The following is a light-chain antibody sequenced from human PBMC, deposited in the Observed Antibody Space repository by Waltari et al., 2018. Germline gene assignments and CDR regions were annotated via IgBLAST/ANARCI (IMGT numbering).Light chain of an antibody. CDR3: QQYGSSPRT. V-gene: IGKV3-20*01. J-gene: IGKJ1*01. Sequence: VVLTQSPGTLSLSPGARATLSCRASQSVSSNYLAWYQHKPGQAPLLVIYDASTRATGIPDRFSGSGSGTDFTLTISRLEPEDFAVYYCQQYGSSPRTFGQGTKVEIK. CDR2: DAS. CDR1: QSVSSNY.